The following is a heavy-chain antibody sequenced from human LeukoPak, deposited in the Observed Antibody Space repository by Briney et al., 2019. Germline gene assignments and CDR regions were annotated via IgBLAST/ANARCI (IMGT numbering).Heavy chain of an antibody. CDR2: IYYSGST. Sequence: ETLSLTCTVSGGSISSYYWSWIRQPPGKGLEWIGYIYYSGSTNYNPSLKSRVTISVDTSKNQFSLKLSSVTVADTAVYYCASSSLNHLLGFDYWGQGTLVTVSS. CDR3: ASSSLNHLLGFDY. J-gene: IGHJ4*02. D-gene: IGHD1-14*01. CDR1: GGSISSYY. V-gene: IGHV4-59*01.